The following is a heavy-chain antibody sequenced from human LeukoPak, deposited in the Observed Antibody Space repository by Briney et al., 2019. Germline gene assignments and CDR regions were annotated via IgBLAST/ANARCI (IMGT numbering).Heavy chain of an antibody. J-gene: IGHJ3*02. CDR1: GYTFINYY. V-gene: IGHV1-46*01. D-gene: IGHD5-24*01. Sequence: ASVKVSCKASGYTFINYYIHWVRQAPRQGLEWMGIIGGSTNYAQKFQGRVTMTRDTSTSTVYMELSSLRSEDTAVYYCARVRDGYNDAYDIWGQGTMVTVHS. CDR3: ARVRDGYNDAYDI. CDR2: IGGST.